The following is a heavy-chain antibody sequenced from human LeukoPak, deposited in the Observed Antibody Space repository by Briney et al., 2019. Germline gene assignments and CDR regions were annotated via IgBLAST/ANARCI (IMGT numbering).Heavy chain of an antibody. CDR3: ARYSGSPLVYFDY. V-gene: IGHV4-39*01. D-gene: IGHD1-26*01. CDR2: IYYSGHT. J-gene: IGHJ4*02. CDR1: GGSISSSDYY. Sequence: PSETLSPTCTVSGGSISSSDYYWGWIRQPPGKGLEWIGSIYYSGHTYYNPSLTSRVTMSVDTSKNRFSLRLSSVTAADTAVYYCARYSGSPLVYFDYWGQGSLVTVSS.